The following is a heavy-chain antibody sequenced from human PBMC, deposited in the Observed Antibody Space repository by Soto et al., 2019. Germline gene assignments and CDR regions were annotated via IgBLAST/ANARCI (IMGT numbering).Heavy chain of an antibody. CDR2: IIPMFATP. Sequence: QVRLMQSGAEVKKAGSSVKVSCKASGGTFSSYGISWVRQAPGQGLEWMGGIIPMFATPHYAQKFQGRVSITADESASTAYMQLSSLTSEDTAVYYCARGRHYYDRSGDPIYYYHGLDVWGQGTTVTVSS. CDR3: ARGRHYYDRSGDPIYYYHGLDV. V-gene: IGHV1-69*01. CDR1: GGTFSSYG. J-gene: IGHJ6*02. D-gene: IGHD3-22*01.